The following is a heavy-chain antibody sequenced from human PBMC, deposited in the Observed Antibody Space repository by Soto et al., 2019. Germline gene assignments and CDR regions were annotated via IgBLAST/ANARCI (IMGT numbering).Heavy chain of an antibody. D-gene: IGHD3-10*01. CDR3: AKALWFGELLFLGGGEYYFDY. Sequence: HPGGSLRLSCAASGFTFSSYAMSWVRQAPGKGLEWVSAISGSGGSTYYADSVKGRFTISRDNSKNTLYLQMNSLRAEDTAVYYCAKALWFGELLFLGGGEYYFDYWGQGTLVTVSS. V-gene: IGHV3-23*01. CDR2: ISGSGGST. CDR1: GFTFSSYA. J-gene: IGHJ4*02.